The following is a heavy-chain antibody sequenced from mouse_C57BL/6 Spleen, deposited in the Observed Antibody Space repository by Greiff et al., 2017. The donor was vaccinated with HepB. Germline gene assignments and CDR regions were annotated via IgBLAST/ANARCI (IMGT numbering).Heavy chain of an antibody. D-gene: IGHD2-2*01. CDR1: GYTFTEYT. CDR3: ARHEDRSTIVPWFAY. V-gene: IGHV1-62-2*01. CDR2: FYPGSGSI. J-gene: IGHJ3*01. Sequence: VKLMESGAELVKPGASVKLSCKASGYTFTEYTIHWVKQRSGQGLEWIGWFYPGSGSIKYNEKFKDKATLTADKSSSTVYRELSRLTSEDSAVYFCARHEDRSTIVPWFAYWGQVTLVTVSA.